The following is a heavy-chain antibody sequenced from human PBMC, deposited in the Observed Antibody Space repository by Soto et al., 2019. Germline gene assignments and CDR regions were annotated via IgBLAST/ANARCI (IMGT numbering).Heavy chain of an antibody. D-gene: IGHD3-22*01. Sequence: QVELVQSGAEVKKPGSSVKVSCQASEDTFRNYAISWVRQAPGQGLEWMGGIIPIFGTTNYAQNLQGRVTISADKSTLTSYMELHSLTSDDTALYYCARDRTDSGYYTNWLDPWGQGTQVTVSS. CDR3: ARDRTDSGYYTNWLDP. J-gene: IGHJ5*02. CDR1: EDTFRNYA. CDR2: IIPIFGTT. V-gene: IGHV1-69*06.